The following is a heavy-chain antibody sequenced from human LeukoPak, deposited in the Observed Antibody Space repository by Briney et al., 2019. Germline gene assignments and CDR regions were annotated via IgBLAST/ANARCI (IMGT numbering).Heavy chain of an antibody. CDR2: IYYSGST. Sequence: SETLSLTCTVSGGSISSYYWSWIRQPPGKGLEWIGYIYYSGSTNYNPSLKSRVTILVDTSKNQFSLKLSSVTAADTAVYYCARCITMVRNLEGDWFDPWGQGTLVTVSS. V-gene: IGHV4-59*12. D-gene: IGHD3-10*01. CDR1: GGSISSYY. CDR3: ARCITMVRNLEGDWFDP. J-gene: IGHJ5*02.